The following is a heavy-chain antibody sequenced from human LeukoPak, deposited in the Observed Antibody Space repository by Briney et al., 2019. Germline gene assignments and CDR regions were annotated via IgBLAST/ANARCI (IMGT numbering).Heavy chain of an antibody. Sequence: GGSLRLSCAASGFIFSNYAVSWVHQAPGKGLEWVSYISSSGSTIYYADSVKGRFTISRDNAKNSLYLQMNSLRAEDTAVYYCAELGITMIGGVWGKGTTVTISS. CDR1: GFIFSNYA. V-gene: IGHV3-48*03. CDR3: AELGITMIGGV. J-gene: IGHJ6*04. CDR2: ISSSGSTI. D-gene: IGHD3-10*02.